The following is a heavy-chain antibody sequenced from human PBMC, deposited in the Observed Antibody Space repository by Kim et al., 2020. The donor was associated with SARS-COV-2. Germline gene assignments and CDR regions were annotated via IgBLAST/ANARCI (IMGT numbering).Heavy chain of an antibody. J-gene: IGHJ6*02. D-gene: IGHD3-10*01. CDR3: ARTYTYYYGSGSYRGMDV. CDR2: ISSSSSTI. V-gene: IGHV3-48*04. CDR1: GFTFSSYS. Sequence: GGSLRLSCAASGFTFSSYSMNWVRQAPGKGLEWVSYISSSSSTIYYADSVKGRFTISRDNAKNSLYLQMNSLRAEDTAVYYCARTYTYYYGSGSYRGMDVWGQGTTVTVSS.